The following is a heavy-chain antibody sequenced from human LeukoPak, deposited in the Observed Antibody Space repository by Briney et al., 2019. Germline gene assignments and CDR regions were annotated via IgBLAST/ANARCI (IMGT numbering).Heavy chain of an antibody. CDR3: AREGQDYYDSSGYYNWFDP. CDR2: INHSGST. V-gene: IGHV4-34*01. Sequence: SETLSLTCAVYGGSFSGYYWSWIRQPPGKGLEWIGEINHSGSTNYNPSLKSRVTISVDTSKNQLSLKLSSVTAADTAVYYCAREGQDYYDSSGYYNWFDPWGQGTLVTVSS. D-gene: IGHD3-22*01. J-gene: IGHJ5*02. CDR1: GGSFSGYY.